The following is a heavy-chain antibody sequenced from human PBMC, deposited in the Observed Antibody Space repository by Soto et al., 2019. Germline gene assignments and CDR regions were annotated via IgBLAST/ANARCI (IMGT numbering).Heavy chain of an antibody. CDR3: ARGAGSGSDYYYYYGMDV. Sequence: SETLSLTCAVSGGSISSGGYSWSWIRQPPGKGLEWIGYIYHSGSTYYNPSLKSRVTISVDRSKNQFSLKLSSETAADTAVYYCARGAGSGSDYYYYYGMDVWGQGTTVTVSS. J-gene: IGHJ6*02. D-gene: IGHD3-10*01. CDR2: IYHSGST. V-gene: IGHV4-30-2*01. CDR1: GGSISSGGYS.